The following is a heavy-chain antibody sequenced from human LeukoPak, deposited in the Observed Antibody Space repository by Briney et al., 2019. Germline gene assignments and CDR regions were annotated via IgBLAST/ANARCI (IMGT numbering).Heavy chain of an antibody. D-gene: IGHD3-3*01. J-gene: IGHJ3*02. V-gene: IGHV1-18*01. CDR2: ISAYNGNT. CDR3: ARTYYDFFDAFDI. Sequence: ASVKVSCKASGYTFTSYGNSWVRQAPGQGLEWMGWISAYNGNTNYAQKLQGRVTMTTDTSTGTAYMELRSLRSDDTAVYYCARTYYDFFDAFDIWGQGTMVTVSS. CDR1: GYTFTSYG.